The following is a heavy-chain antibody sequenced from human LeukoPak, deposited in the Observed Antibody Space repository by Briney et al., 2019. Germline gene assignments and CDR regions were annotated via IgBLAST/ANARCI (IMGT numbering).Heavy chain of an antibody. CDR2: IYSDNT. J-gene: IGHJ4*02. CDR3: ARRGGAYSHPYDY. D-gene: IGHD4/OR15-4a*01. CDR1: GFTVSTNS. Sequence: GGSLRLSCTVSGFTVSTNSMSWVRQAPGKGLEWVSFIYSDNTHSSDSVKGRFTISRDNSKNTLYLQMNSLRAEDTAVYYCARRGGAYSHPYDYWGQGTLVTVSS. V-gene: IGHV3-53*01.